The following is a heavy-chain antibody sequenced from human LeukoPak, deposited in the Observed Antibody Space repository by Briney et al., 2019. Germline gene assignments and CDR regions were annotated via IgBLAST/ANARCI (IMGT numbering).Heavy chain of an antibody. Sequence: GESLKISCEGYGYTFTSYWIAWVRQMPGKGLEWMGIIYPGDSDTRYSPSFQGQVTISADKSTSTAYLQWSSLKASDTAMYYCARRADEWELLDYWGQGTLVTVYS. CDR3: ARRADEWELLDY. CDR1: GYTFTSYW. CDR2: IYPGDSDT. J-gene: IGHJ4*02. V-gene: IGHV5-51*01. D-gene: IGHD1-26*01.